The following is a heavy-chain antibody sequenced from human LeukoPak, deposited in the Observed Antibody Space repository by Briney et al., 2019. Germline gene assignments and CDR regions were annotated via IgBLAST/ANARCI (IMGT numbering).Heavy chain of an antibody. D-gene: IGHD1-1*01. J-gene: IGHJ4*02. CDR3: ATERAGTSGYIVFDN. CDR1: GFTFSNYG. V-gene: IGHV3-30*03. Sequence: GGSLRLSCAASGFTFSNYGMHWIRQAPGKGLECVAVMSYDGSKKYYADSVRGRFTISRDNSKNTLYLQMNSLRAEDTAVYYCATERAGTSGYIVFDNWGQGTLVTVSS. CDR2: MSYDGSKK.